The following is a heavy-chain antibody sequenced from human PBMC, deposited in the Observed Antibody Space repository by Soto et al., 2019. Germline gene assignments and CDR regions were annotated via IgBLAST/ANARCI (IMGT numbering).Heavy chain of an antibody. CDR3: ARAGLDTAMITYYYYYGMDV. D-gene: IGHD5-18*01. CDR1: GYTFTSYA. J-gene: IGHJ6*02. Sequence: QVQLVQSGSELKKPGASVKVSCKASGYTFTSYAMNWVRQAPGQGLEWMGWINTNTGNPTYAQGFTGRFVFSLDTSXNTXYXRICSLKAEDTAVYYCARAGLDTAMITYYYYYGMDVWGQGTTVTVSS. V-gene: IGHV7-4-1*01. CDR2: INTNTGNP.